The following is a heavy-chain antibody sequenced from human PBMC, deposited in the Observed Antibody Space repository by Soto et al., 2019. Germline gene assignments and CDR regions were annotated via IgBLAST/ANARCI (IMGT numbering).Heavy chain of an antibody. D-gene: IGHD2-15*01. CDR2: INHSGST. J-gene: IGHJ5*02. V-gene: IGHV4-34*01. Sequence: QVQLQQWGAGLLKTSETLSLTCAVYGGSFSGYYWSWIRQPPGKGLEWIGEINHSGSTNYNPSLKSRVTISVDTSKNQFSLKLSSVTAADTAVYYCARGLLAYGFDPWGQGTLVTVSS. CDR3: ARGLLAYGFDP. CDR1: GGSFSGYY.